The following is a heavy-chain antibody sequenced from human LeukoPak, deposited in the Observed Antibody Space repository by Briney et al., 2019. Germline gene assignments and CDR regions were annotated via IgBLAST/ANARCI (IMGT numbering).Heavy chain of an antibody. CDR1: GFTYSSYA. CDR2: ISTSGGSS. D-gene: IGHD3-22*01. V-gene: IGHV3-23*01. J-gene: IGHJ4*02. CDR3: AIMHPYYDGSGYWVQ. Sequence: GGSLRLSCAASGFTYSSYAMSWVRQAPGKGLEWVSVISTSGGSSSYADSVKGRFTISRDNPRNTLYMQVNSLRAEDTALYYCAIMHPYYDGSGYWVQWGQGTLVTVSS.